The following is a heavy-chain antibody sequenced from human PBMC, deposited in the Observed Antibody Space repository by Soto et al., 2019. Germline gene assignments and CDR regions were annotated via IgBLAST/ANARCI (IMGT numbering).Heavy chain of an antibody. CDR1: GYSFTSYW. D-gene: IGHD6-13*01. V-gene: IGHV5-51*01. CDR2: IYPGDSDT. J-gene: IGHJ6*02. Sequence: GESLKISCKGSGYSFTSYWIGWVRQMPGKGLEWMGIIYPGDSDTRYSPSFQGQVTISADKSISTAYLQWSSLKASDTAMYYCARTAAAGKYYYGVDVWGLGATVTVSS. CDR3: ARTAAAGKYYYGVDV.